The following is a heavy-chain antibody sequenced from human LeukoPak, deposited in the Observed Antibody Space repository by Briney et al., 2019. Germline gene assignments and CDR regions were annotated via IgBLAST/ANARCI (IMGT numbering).Heavy chain of an antibody. CDR2: INTDGSST. J-gene: IGHJ1*01. CDR3: SREYGYRLPHFEH. V-gene: IGHV3-74*01. D-gene: IGHD5-24*01. CDR1: GFTFRNHW. Sequence: GGSLTLFSAPSGFTFRNHWLHWVRQAPGKGLMWVSRINTDGSSTNYADCVEGRFTISRDNAKNTLYPQMNPLRAEDTAVYYCSREYGYRLPHFEHWGGSTVVSVSS.